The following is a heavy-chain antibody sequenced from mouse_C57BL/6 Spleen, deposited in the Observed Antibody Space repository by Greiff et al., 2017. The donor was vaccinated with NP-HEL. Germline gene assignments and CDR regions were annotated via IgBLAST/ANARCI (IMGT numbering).Heavy chain of an antibody. V-gene: IGHV1-19*01. CDR3: ARGDYDGYAMDY. J-gene: IGHJ4*01. D-gene: IGHD2-4*01. Sequence: VQLQQSGPVLVKPGASVKMSCKASGYTFTDYYMNWVKQSHGKSLEWIGVINPYNGGTSYNQKFKGKATLTVDKSSSTAYMELNSLTSEDSAVYYCARGDYDGYAMDYWGQGTSVTVSS. CDR2: INPYNGGT. CDR1: GYTFTDYY.